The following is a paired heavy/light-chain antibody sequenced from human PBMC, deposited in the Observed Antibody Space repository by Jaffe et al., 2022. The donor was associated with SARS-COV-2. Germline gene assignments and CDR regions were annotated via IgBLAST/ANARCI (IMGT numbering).Heavy chain of an antibody. V-gene: IGHV1-18*01. CDR3: AGAILGVIGRNGMDV. CDR2: ISGYNGDT. J-gene: IGHJ6*02. Sequence: QVQLVQSGSEVKKPGASVKVSCKASGYTFSSYGINWVRQAPGQGLEWMGWISGYNGDTEYAQNLQGRVTMTTDTSTSTAYLDLRSLRSDDTAVYYCAGAILGVIGRNGMDVWGQGTTVTVSS. CDR1: GYTFSSYG. D-gene: IGHD3-3*01.
Light chain of an antibody. J-gene: IGLJ2*01. V-gene: IGLV7-46*01. Sequence: QAVVTQEPSLTVSPGGTVTLTCGSSTGAVTSGHYAYWFQQKPGQAPRTLIYDISRKHSWTPDRFSGSLLGGKAALTLSGAQPEDEAEYYCLLCYSDTPSVVFGGGTKLTVL. CDR1: TGAVTSGHY. CDR2: DIS. CDR3: LLCYSDTPSVV.